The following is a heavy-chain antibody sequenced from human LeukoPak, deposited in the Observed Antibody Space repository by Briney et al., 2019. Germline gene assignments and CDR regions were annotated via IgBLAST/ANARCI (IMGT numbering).Heavy chain of an antibody. Sequence: SVKVSCKASGGTFSSYAISWVRQAPGQGLEWMGGIIPIFGTANYAQKFQGRVTITADESTSTAYMELSSLRSEDTAVYYCARDGYPSNWFDPWGQGTLVTVSS. J-gene: IGHJ5*02. D-gene: IGHD1-1*01. CDR3: ARDGYPSNWFDP. CDR1: GGTFSSYA. V-gene: IGHV1-69*13. CDR2: IIPIFGTA.